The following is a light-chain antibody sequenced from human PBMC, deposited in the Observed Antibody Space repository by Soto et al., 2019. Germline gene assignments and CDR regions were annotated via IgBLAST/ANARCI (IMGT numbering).Light chain of an antibody. V-gene: IGKV1-5*01. CDR1: QSISSW. CDR3: QQYNTYST. CDR2: DAS. J-gene: IGKJ5*01. Sequence: IQMTQSPSSLCASVLYIFTITFRASQSISSWLAWYQQKPGKAPNPLIYDASSLKSGVPARFSGSGSGTEFTLTISSLQPDDFATYYCQQYNTYSTFGQGTRLEIK.